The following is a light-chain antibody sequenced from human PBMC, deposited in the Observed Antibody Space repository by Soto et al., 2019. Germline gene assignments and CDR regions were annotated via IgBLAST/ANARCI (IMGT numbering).Light chain of an antibody. Sequence: EILMTQSPATLSVSPGGRVTLSCRASQSVGNNLAWYQQKPCQAPRLLIYGASTRATGIPARFSGSGSGTEFTLTISSLNSEDFSVYYCQQHNDWPYTFGQGTKLEIE. V-gene: IGKV3-15*01. CDR3: QQHNDWPYT. J-gene: IGKJ2*01. CDR1: QSVGNN. CDR2: GAS.